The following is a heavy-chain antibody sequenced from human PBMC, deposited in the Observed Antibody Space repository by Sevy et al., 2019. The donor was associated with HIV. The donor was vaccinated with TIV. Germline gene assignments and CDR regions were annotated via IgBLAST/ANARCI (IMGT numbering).Heavy chain of an antibody. J-gene: IGHJ6*02. CDR1: GFIFSDRY. Sequence: GGSLRLSCAASGFIFSDRYMNWIRQAPGKGLEWIAYITSNGNTIYYADSVKGRFTSSRDNAKNSLFLQMNSLRAEDTAMYYCASSLLVDGRWGPPYGMDVWGQGTTVTVSS. V-gene: IGHV3-11*01. CDR2: ITSNGNTI. CDR3: ASSLLVDGRWGPPYGMDV. D-gene: IGHD3-16*01.